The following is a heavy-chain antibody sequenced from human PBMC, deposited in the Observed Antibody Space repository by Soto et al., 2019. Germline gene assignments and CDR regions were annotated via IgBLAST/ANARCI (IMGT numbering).Heavy chain of an antibody. V-gene: IGHV3-72*01. CDR3: ARFSGSYTRGLDY. CDR1: GFTFSDHY. Sequence: EVQLVESGGGLVQPGGSLRLSCAASGFTFSDHYMDWVRQAPGKGLEWVGRSRNKANSYSTEYAASVKGRCTISRDEYKNSLYLQMNSLKTEDTAVYYCARFSGSYTRGLDYWGQGTLVTVSS. D-gene: IGHD1-26*01. CDR2: SRNKANSYST. J-gene: IGHJ4*02.